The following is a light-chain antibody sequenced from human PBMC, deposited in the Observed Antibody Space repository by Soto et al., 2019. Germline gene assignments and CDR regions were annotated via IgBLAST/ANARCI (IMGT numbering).Light chain of an antibody. CDR2: DIN. V-gene: IGLV1-51*01. CDR1: KSNIGRNY. CDR3: ASWDTNLSAVV. Sequence: QSVLTQPPSVSAAPGQTVTIACSGSKSNIGRNYISWYQQLPGTAPKLVIYDINKRPSGIGDRFSGSKSGTSAALGITGLQTGDEAYYVCASWDTNLSAVVFGGGTKLTVL. J-gene: IGLJ3*02.